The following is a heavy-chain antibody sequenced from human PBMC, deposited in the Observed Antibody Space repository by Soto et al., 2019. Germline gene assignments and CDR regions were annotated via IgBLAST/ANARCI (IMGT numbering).Heavy chain of an antibody. Sequence: PSQTLSLTCAVFGGSISNVGYSWSWIRQSPSRGLEWLGRTYYRSKWHTDYAVSVESRVTINPDTSENQFSLQLNSVTPEDTAVYYCARERIAAADEEHYYYYYGMDVWGQATTVTVSS. CDR2: TYYRSKWHT. J-gene: IGHJ6*02. CDR3: ARERIAAADEEHYYYYYGMDV. D-gene: IGHD6-13*01. CDR1: GGSISNVGYS. V-gene: IGHV6-1*01.